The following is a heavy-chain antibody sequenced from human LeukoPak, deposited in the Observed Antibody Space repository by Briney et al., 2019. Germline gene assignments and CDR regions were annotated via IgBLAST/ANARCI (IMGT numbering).Heavy chain of an antibody. D-gene: IGHD1-26*01. V-gene: IGHV3-30-3*01. Sequence: QAGGPLRLSCAASGFTFSSYAMHWVRQAPGKGLEWVAVISYDGSNKYYADSVKGRFTISRDNSKNTLYLQMNSLRAEDTAVYYCARDPEWEDVDVLASRYFDYWGQGTLVTVSP. J-gene: IGHJ4*02. CDR3: ARDPEWEDVDVLASRYFDY. CDR2: ISYDGSNK. CDR1: GFTFSSYA.